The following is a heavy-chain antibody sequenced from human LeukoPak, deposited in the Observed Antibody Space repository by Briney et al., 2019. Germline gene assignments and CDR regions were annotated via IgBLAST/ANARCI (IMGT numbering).Heavy chain of an antibody. CDR1: GGTFSSYA. CDR3: ASNTLYSSGPFDY. V-gene: IGHV1-69*13. J-gene: IGHJ4*02. CDR2: IIPIFGTA. Sequence: ASVKVSCKASGGTFSSYAISWVRQAPGQGLEWMGGIIPIFGTANYAQKFQGRVTITADESTSTAYMELSSLRSEDTAVYYCASNTLYSSGPFDYWGQGTLVTVSS. D-gene: IGHD3-16*02.